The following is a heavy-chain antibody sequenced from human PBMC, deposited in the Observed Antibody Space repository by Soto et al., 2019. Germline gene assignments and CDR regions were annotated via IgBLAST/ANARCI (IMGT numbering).Heavy chain of an antibody. D-gene: IGHD3-22*01. CDR1: GYSFTSYW. CDR2: IDPSDSYT. J-gene: IGHJ6*02. CDR3: ATILYYYDSSGYYPPSSYYYYGMDV. V-gene: IGHV5-10-1*01. Sequence: GESLKISCKGSGYSFTSYWISWVRQMPGKGLEWMGRIDPSDSYTNYSPSFQGHVTISADKSISTAYLQWSSLKASDTAMYYCATILYYYDSSGYYPPSSYYYYGMDVWGQGTTVTVS.